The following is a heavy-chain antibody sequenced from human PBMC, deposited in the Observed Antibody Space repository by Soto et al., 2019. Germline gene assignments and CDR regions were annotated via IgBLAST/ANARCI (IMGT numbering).Heavy chain of an antibody. CDR1: GLTFRDAW. J-gene: IGHJ4*02. V-gene: IGHV3-15*07. CDR3: TTDLKWSGGDY. D-gene: IGHD3-10*01. Sequence: EVQLVESGGGLVKPGGSLRLSCVVSGLTFRDAWVNWVRQAPGEGLAWVGRIRGTTNGGTTDYAAPVKGRFTISRDDSKNTVYLESNSLKVEDTAIYHCTTDLKWSGGDYWGQGTLVSVSS. CDR2: IRGTTNGGTT.